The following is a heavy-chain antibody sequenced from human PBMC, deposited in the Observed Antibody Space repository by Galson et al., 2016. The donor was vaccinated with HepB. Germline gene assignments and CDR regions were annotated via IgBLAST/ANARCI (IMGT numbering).Heavy chain of an antibody. J-gene: IGHJ4*02. CDR3: ARDDYFRRGY. CDR2: VWYDGSNK. CDR1: GFTFSSYG. Sequence: SLRLSCAASGFTFSSYGMHWVRQAPGKGLEWVAVVWYDGSNKYYADSVKGRFTISRDNAKNSLYLEMNSLRDEDTAVYYCARDDYFRRGYWGQGPLVPVSS. V-gene: IGHV3-33*01. D-gene: IGHD3-16*01.